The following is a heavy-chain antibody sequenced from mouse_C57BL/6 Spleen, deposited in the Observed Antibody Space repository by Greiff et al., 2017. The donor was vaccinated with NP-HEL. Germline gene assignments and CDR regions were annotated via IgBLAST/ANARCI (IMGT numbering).Heavy chain of an antibody. D-gene: IGHD4-1*01. V-gene: IGHV1-64*01. CDR2: IHPNSGST. CDR1: GYTFTSYW. CDR3: ARSSNWDEDYYAMDY. Sequence: QVQLQQPGAELVKPGASVKLSCKASGYTFTSYWMHWVKQRPGQGLEWIGMIHPNSGSTNYNEKFKSKATLTVDKSSSTAYMQLSSLTSEDSAVYYCARSSNWDEDYYAMDYWGQGTSVTVSS. J-gene: IGHJ4*01.